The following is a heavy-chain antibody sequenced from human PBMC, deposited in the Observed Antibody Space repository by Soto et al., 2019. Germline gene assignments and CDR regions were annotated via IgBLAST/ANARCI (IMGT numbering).Heavy chain of an antibody. J-gene: IGHJ6*02. CDR3: ARGRPNYFYYGLDV. V-gene: IGHV4-30-4*01. CDR2: KYYSGAT. Sequence: PSETLSLTCTVSGGSIKSDYYWAWVRQPPGGGLEWMGYKYYSGATDSDPSLEARVSFSVDTSKNQFFLNLTSVTVAGTAVYYCARGRPNYFYYGLDVWGPGIPVTVSS. CDR1: GGSIKSDYY.